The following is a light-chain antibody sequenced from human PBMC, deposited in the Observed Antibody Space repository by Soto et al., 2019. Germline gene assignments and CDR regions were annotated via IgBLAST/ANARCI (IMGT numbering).Light chain of an antibody. V-gene: IGKV1-5*01. J-gene: IGKJ1*01. CDR1: QSISSW. CDR2: DAS. Sequence: DIQMTQSPSTLSASVGDRVTITCRASQSISSWLAWYQQKPGKAPKLLIYDASSLESGVPSRFSGSGSGTEFTLTISSLQPDDFATYYCQQYNSYTGRRFGQGTKVEIK. CDR3: QQYNSYTGRR.